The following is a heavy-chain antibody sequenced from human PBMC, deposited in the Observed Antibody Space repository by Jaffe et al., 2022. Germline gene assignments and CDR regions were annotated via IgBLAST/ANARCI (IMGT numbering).Heavy chain of an antibody. CDR1: GFTFSDYY. D-gene: IGHD3-3*01. J-gene: IGHJ2*01. CDR2: ISSSGSTI. Sequence: QVQLVESGGGLVKPGGSLRLSCAASGFTFSDYYMSWIRQAPGKGLEWVSYISSSGSTIYYADSVKGRFTISRDNAKNSLYLQMNSLRAEDTAVYYCARDQIELRFLEWLSYHVGYFDLWGRGTLVTVSS. V-gene: IGHV3-11*01. CDR3: ARDQIELRFLEWLSYHVGYFDL.